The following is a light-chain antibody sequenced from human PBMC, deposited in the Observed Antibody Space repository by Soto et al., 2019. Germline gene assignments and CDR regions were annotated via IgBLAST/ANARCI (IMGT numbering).Light chain of an antibody. J-gene: IGKJ4*01. Sequence: DIQIAQSPSTLSASVGDRVPITCRASQSISSWLAWYQQKPGKAPKLLIYKASSLESGVPSRFSGSGSGTEFTLTISSLQPDDFATYYCQQYNSYLTFGGGTKVDIK. CDR2: KAS. V-gene: IGKV1-5*03. CDR3: QQYNSYLT. CDR1: QSISSW.